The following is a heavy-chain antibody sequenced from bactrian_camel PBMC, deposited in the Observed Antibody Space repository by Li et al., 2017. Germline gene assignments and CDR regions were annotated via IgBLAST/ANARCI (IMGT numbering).Heavy chain of an antibody. Sequence: QVQLVESGGGSVQAGGSLRLSCSASLVAGRDYCLAWFRQVPGMSREGVASFFSDGTRPSYADSVKGRFAVSQGSAGNTVTVYLQMNDLKPEDTGIYYCAVDRCGVATGWLDPRRYNYWGQGTQVTVS. J-gene: IGHJ4*01. CDR1: LVAGRDYC. V-gene: IGHV3S25*01. CDR2: FFSDGTRP. D-gene: IGHD4*01. CDR3: AVDRCGVATGWLDPRRYNY.